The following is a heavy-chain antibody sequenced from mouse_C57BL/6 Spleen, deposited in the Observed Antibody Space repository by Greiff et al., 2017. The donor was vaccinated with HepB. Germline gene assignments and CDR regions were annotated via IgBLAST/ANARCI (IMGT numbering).Heavy chain of an antibody. Sequence: VQLQQPGAELVKPGASVKMSCKASGYTFTSYWITWVKQRPGQGLEWIGDIYPGSGSTNYNEKFKSKATLTVDTSSSTAYMQLSSLTSEDSAVYYCARAYYSNHYAMDYWGQGTSVTVSS. D-gene: IGHD2-5*01. CDR3: ARAYYSNHYAMDY. CDR2: IYPGSGST. J-gene: IGHJ4*01. V-gene: IGHV1-55*01. CDR1: GYTFTSYW.